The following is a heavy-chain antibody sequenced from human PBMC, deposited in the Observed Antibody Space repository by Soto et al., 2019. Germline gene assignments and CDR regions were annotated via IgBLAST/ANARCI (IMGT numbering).Heavy chain of an antibody. CDR3: VRGTNCKNTRTCYRYFDF. J-gene: IGHJ4*01. CDR2: IYYDGST. V-gene: IGHV4-30-4*01. CDR1: GVSVSTDVDY. D-gene: IGHD1-1*01. Sequence: PSETLSLTCTVSGVSVSTDVDYWGWVRQPPGKGLEWIGYIYYDGSTYYNPSLTSPVDISMDSSQNQFSLKLDSVTGADTAIYYCVRGTNCKNTRTCYRYFDFWGRGTLVTVSS.